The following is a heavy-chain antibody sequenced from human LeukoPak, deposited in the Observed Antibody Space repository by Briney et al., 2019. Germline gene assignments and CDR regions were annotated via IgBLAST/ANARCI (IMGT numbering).Heavy chain of an antibody. D-gene: IGHD5-12*01. CDR2: ISGSGGST. J-gene: IGHJ4*02. CDR3: AKDRDIEATAGETDY. V-gene: IGHV3-23*01. Sequence: GGSLRLSCAASGFTFSSYAMSWVRQAPGKGLEWVSAISGSGGSTYYADSVKGRFTISRDNSKNTLCLQMNSLRTEDTAVYYCAKDRDIEATAGETDYWGQGALVTVSS. CDR1: GFTFSSYA.